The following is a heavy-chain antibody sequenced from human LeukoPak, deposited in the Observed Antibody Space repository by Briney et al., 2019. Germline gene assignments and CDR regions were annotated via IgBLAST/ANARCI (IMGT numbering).Heavy chain of an antibody. CDR1: GFTFSTYA. CDR2: ISDDGRDN. D-gene: IGHD2-8*01. J-gene: IGHJ4*02. Sequence: GGSLRLSCAASGFTFSTYAMNWVRQAPGKGLEWVAVISDDGRDNYYADSVKGRFTISRDNSKSTLYLQMNSLRDDDSAAYFCARVYLERLTAGYFDHWGQGTQVTVSP. CDR3: ARVYLERLTAGYFDH. V-gene: IGHV3-30*04.